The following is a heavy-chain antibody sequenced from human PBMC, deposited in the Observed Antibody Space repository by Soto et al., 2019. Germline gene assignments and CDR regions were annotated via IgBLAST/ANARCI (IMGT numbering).Heavy chain of an antibody. CDR3: ARGEEWELQGAFDY. CDR2: ISYDGSNK. V-gene: IGHV3-30-3*01. CDR1: GFTFSSYA. D-gene: IGHD1-26*01. Sequence: QVQLVESGGGVVQPGRSLRLSCAASGFTFSSYAMHWVRQAPGKGLEWVAVISYDGSNKYYADSVKGRFTISRDNSKNTLYLQMNSLRAEDTAVYYCARGEEWELQGAFDYWGQGTLVTVSS. J-gene: IGHJ4*02.